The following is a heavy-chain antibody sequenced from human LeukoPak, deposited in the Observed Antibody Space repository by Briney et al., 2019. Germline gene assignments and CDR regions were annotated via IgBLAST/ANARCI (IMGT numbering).Heavy chain of an antibody. CDR2: IIPIFGTA. D-gene: IGHD3-10*01. V-gene: IGHV1-69*06. Sequence: ASVKVSCKASGGTFSSYVINWVRQAPGQGLEWMGGIIPIFGTANYAQKFQGRVTITADKSTSTAYMELSSLRSEDTAVYYCARETMVRGVIIDYWGQGTLVTVSS. CDR1: GGTFSSYV. J-gene: IGHJ4*02. CDR3: ARETMVRGVIIDY.